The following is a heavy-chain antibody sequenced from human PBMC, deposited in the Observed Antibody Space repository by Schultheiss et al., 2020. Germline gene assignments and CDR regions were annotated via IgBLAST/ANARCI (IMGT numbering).Heavy chain of an antibody. D-gene: IGHD3-3*01. CDR3: ARTFDFWSGYPTDYYYYYYGMDV. Sequence: SETLSLTCTVSGGSISSYYWSWIRQPPGKGLEWIGYIYYSGSTNYNPSLKSRVTISVDTSKNQFSLKLSSVTAADTAVYYCARTFDFWSGYPTDYYYYYYGMDVWGQGTTVTVSS. CDR1: GGSISSYY. V-gene: IGHV4-59*12. CDR2: IYYSGST. J-gene: IGHJ6*02.